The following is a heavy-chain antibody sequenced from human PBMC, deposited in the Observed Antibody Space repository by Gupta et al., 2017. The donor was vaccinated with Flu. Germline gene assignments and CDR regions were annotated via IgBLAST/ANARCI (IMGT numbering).Heavy chain of an antibody. CDR1: GDSISSGSYY. CDR3: ARSLPPSHSDYTWGSYLAY. V-gene: IGHV4-39*01. CDR2: LYYIGTS. Sequence: QLLLQESGPGLVKPSETLSLTCTVSGDSISSGSYYWAWIRQPPGEGLEWIGSLYYIGTSYSNPSLESRVTISVDTSKNQVTLTLTSVTAADTAIYYCARSLPPSHSDYTWGSYLAYWGQGTLVTVSS. J-gene: IGHJ4*02. D-gene: IGHD3-16*01.